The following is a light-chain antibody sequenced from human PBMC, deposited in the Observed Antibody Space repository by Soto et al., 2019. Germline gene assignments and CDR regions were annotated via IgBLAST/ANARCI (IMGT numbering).Light chain of an antibody. Sequence: QSVLTQPPSVSAAPGQKVTISCSGSSSNIGNNYVSWYQQFPGTAPNILIYDNDMRPSGIPDRFSGSKSGTSATLVITGLQTGDEADYFCGTWDSSLSAVIFGGGTKLTVL. CDR2: DND. V-gene: IGLV1-51*01. J-gene: IGLJ2*01. CDR1: SSNIGNNY. CDR3: GTWDSSLSAVI.